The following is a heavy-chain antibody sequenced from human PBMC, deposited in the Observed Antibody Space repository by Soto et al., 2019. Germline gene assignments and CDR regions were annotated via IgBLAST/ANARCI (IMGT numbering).Heavy chain of an antibody. J-gene: IGHJ6*03. CDR3: ARDRDFWSGSHGHYMDV. CDR1: GGTFSSYA. D-gene: IGHD3-3*01. Sequence: ASVKVSCKASGGTFSSYAISWVRQAPGQGLEWMGWINPNSGGTNYAQKFQGWVTMTRDTSISTAYMELSRLRSDDTAVYYCARDRDFWSGSHGHYMDVWGKGTTVTVSS. V-gene: IGHV1-2*04. CDR2: INPNSGGT.